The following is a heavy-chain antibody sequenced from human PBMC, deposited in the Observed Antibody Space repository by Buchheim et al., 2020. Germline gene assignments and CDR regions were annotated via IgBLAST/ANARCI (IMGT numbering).Heavy chain of an antibody. CDR1: GFTFSSYA. V-gene: IGHV3-23*01. CDR3: AKGINSGRIPAATVYFDY. Sequence: EVQLLESGGGLVQPGGSLRLSCAASGFTFSSYAMSWVRQAPGKGLEWVSAISGSGGSTYYADSVKGRFTISRDNSKNTLYLQMNSLRAEDTAVYYCAKGINSGRIPAATVYFDYWGQGTL. J-gene: IGHJ4*02. CDR2: ISGSGGST. D-gene: IGHD1-26*01.